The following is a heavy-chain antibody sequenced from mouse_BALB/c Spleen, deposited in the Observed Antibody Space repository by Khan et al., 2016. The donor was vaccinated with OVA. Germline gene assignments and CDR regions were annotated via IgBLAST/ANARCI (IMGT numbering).Heavy chain of an antibody. CDR2: IRYSGSS. CDR1: GYSITSDYA. J-gene: IGHJ4*01. Sequence: VQLKESGPGLVKPSQSLSLTCTVTGYSITSDYAWNWIRQLPGNKLEWMGYIRYSGSSSYHPSLKGRISITRDTSKNQFFLQLNSVTTEDTATNGSARGMTYWGQGTSVTVSS. V-gene: IGHV3-2*02. CDR3: ARGMTY.